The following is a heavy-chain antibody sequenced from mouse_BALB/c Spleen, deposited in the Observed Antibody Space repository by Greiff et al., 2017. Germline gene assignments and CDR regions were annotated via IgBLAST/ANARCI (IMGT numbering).Heavy chain of an antibody. CDR2: INSNGGST. Sequence: EVKLVESGGGLVQPGGSLKLSCAASGFTFSSYGMSWVRQTPDKRLELVATINSNGGSTYYPDSVKGRFTISRDNAKNTLYLQMSSLKSEDTAMYYCARDEGGYYYFDYWGQGTTLTVSS. J-gene: IGHJ2*01. V-gene: IGHV5-6-3*01. CDR1: GFTFSSYG. CDR3: ARDEGGYYYFDY. D-gene: IGHD2-3*01.